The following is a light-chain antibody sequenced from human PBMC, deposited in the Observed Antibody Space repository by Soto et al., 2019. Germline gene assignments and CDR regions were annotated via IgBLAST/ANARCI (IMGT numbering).Light chain of an antibody. CDR2: GAS. Sequence: EIVMTQSPATLSVSPGETATLSCRATQSVSNNVAWYQQKPGQAPRLLILGASTRATGIPARFSGSGSGTEFTHSISRLQSKNFGLYDCKQYKEWPPFTFGKRTRLEIK. J-gene: IGKJ5*01. CDR3: KQYKEWPPFT. V-gene: IGKV3-15*01. CDR1: QSVSNN.